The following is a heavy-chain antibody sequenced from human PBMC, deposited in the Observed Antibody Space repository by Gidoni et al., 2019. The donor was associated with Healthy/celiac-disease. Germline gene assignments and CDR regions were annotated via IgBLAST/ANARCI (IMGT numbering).Heavy chain of an antibody. CDR1: GGTFSSYT. CDR2: IIPILGIA. J-gene: IGHJ4*02. V-gene: IGHV1-69*02. Sequence: QVQLVQSGAEVKKPGSSVKVSCKASGGTFSSYTISWVRQAPGQGLEWMGRIIPILGIANYAQKFQGRVTITADKSTSTAYMELSSLRSEDTAVYYCARVPPSYGYDHWGQGTLVTVSS. CDR3: ARVPPSYGYDH. D-gene: IGHD5-18*01.